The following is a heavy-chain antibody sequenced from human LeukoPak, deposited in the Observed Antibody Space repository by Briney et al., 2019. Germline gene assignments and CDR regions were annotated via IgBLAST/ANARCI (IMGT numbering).Heavy chain of an antibody. J-gene: IGHJ4*02. Sequence: GGSLRLSCAASGLMFSNYAMIWVRQAPGKGLEWVSAIGGRGDNIHYAESVKGRFTISRDNAKNTLYLQMNSLRAEDTAVYYCARAFGDDFWSGPFDYWGQGTLVTVSS. CDR3: ARAFGDDFWSGPFDY. CDR2: IGGRGDNI. CDR1: GLMFSNYA. D-gene: IGHD3-3*01. V-gene: IGHV3-23*01.